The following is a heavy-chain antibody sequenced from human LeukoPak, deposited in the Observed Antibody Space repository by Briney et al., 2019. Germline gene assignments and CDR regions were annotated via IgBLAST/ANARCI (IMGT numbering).Heavy chain of an antibody. Sequence: ASVKVSCKASGYTFTGYYMHWVRQAPGQGLEWMGRINPNSGGTNFAQNFQGRVAMTRDTSISTAYMELSRLRSDDTAVYYCARENKRITIFGTPGYWGQGTLVTVPS. CDR3: ARENKRITIFGTPGY. D-gene: IGHD3-3*01. CDR2: INPNSGGT. J-gene: IGHJ4*02. CDR1: GYTFTGYY. V-gene: IGHV1-2*06.